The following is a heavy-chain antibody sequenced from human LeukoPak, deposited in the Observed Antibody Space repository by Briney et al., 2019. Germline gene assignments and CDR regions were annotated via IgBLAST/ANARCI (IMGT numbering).Heavy chain of an antibody. J-gene: IGHJ4*02. CDR3: ARVATTTNPPQRPFDY. CDR1: GYSISSGYY. CDR2: IYYSGST. V-gene: IGHV4-38-2*01. D-gene: IGHD5-12*01. Sequence: SETLSLTCAVSGYSISSGYYWGWIRQPPGKGLEWIGSIYYSGSTYYNPSLKSRVTISVDTSKNQFSLKLSSVPAADTAVYYCARVATTTNPPQRPFDYWGQGTLVTVSS.